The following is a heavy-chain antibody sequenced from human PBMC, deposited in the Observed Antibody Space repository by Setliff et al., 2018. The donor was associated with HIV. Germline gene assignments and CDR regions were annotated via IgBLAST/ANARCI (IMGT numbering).Heavy chain of an antibody. V-gene: IGHV1-2*02. J-gene: IGHJ5*02. CDR2: INPNSGGT. CDR1: GDTFSGHY. D-gene: IGHD2-15*01. CDR3: ATDGSVVVVAGSWFDP. Sequence: ASVKVSCKASGDTFSGHYMHWVRQAPGQGLEWLGWINPNSGGTKYAQKFHGRLTMTRDTSITTVYMELSRLRSDDTAVYYCATDGSVVVVAGSWFDPWGQGTLVTVSS.